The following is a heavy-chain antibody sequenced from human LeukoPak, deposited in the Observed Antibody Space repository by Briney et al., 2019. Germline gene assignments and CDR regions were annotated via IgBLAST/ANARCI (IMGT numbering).Heavy chain of an antibody. D-gene: IGHD2-8*01. J-gene: IGHJ4*02. CDR2: ISGSGGST. Sequence: GGSLRLSCAASGFTFSSYAMSWVRQAPGKGLEWVSAISGSGGSTYYADSVKGRFTISRDNSKNTLYLQMNSLRAEDTAVYYCARALGYCTNGLCYGGSLPPNFDYWGQGTLVTVSS. CDR3: ARALGYCTNGLCYGGSLPPNFDY. V-gene: IGHV3-23*01. CDR1: GFTFSSYA.